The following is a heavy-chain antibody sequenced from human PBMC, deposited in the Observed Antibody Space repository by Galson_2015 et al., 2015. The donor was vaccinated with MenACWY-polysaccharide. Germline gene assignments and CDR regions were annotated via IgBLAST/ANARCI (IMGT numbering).Heavy chain of an antibody. D-gene: IGHD6-13*01. CDR3: ARDYRMGISGTYFGP. CDR1: AFAFANYD. J-gene: IGHJ5*02. CDR2: ITANSATT. Sequence: LRLSCAASAFAFANYDMTWVRQAPGMGLDWVSSITANSATTYYANSVKGRFTISRDNSKNTLYLHMNSLRAEDTAVYYCARDYRMGISGTYFGPWGQGTLVTVSS. V-gene: IGHV3-23*01.